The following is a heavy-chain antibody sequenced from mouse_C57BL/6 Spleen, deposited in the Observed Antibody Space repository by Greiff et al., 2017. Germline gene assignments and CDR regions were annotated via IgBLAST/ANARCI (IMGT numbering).Heavy chain of an antibody. J-gene: IGHJ2*01. D-gene: IGHD1-1*01. CDR3: ATTIYYYGSSLDY. Sequence: EVKLVESGGGLVKPGGSLKLSCAASGFTFSDYGMHWVRQAPEKGLEWVAYISSGSSTIYYADTVKGRFTISRDNAKNTLFLQMTSLRSEDTAMYYCATTIYYYGSSLDYWGQGTTLTVSS. CDR1: GFTFSDYG. CDR2: ISSGSSTI. V-gene: IGHV5-17*01.